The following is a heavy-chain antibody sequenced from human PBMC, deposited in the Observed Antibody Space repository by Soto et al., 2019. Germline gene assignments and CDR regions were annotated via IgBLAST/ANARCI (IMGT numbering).Heavy chain of an antibody. CDR3: ARDDVLCDGGRCYGIPLDV. Sequence: EVQLVESGGGLVQPGGSLRLSCAASGFTVSSKYMTWVRQAPGKGLEWVSLIQSGGTTYYADSAKGRFTISRDTSENTLHLQMDSLRVEDTAVYYGARDDVLCDGGRCYGIPLDVWGNGTTVTVSS. D-gene: IGHD2-15*01. CDR2: IQSGGTT. CDR1: GFTVSSKY. J-gene: IGHJ6*04. V-gene: IGHV3-66*01.